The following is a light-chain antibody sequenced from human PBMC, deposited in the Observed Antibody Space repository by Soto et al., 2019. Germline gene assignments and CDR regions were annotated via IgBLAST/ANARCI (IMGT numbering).Light chain of an antibody. Sequence: QSPATLSLSPRERATLSCRASQSVSNNHLAWYQQKPGQAPRLLIYGASRRATGIPDRFSGSGSGTEFTLTISRLEPEDFAVYYCQQYGSSTYTFGQGTKVDIK. CDR1: QSVSNNH. CDR2: GAS. J-gene: IGKJ2*01. CDR3: QQYGSSTYT. V-gene: IGKV3-20*01.